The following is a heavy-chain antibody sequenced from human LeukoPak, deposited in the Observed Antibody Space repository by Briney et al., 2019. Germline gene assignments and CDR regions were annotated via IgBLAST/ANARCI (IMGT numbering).Heavy chain of an antibody. J-gene: IGHJ3*02. D-gene: IGHD6-13*01. Sequence: GGSLRLSCAASGSTFSSYSMTWVRQAPGKGLEWVSSISSSSSYIYYADSVKGRFTISRDNAKNSLYLQMNSLRAEDTAVYYCARTGYSSPDAFDIWGQGTMVTVSS. CDR3: ARTGYSSPDAFDI. CDR1: GSTFSSYS. V-gene: IGHV3-21*01. CDR2: ISSSSSYI.